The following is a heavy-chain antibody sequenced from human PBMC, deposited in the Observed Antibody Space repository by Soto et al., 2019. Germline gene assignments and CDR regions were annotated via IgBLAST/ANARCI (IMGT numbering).Heavy chain of an antibody. Sequence: EVQLLESGGGLVQPGGSLRLSCAASGFTFSSYAMSWVRQAPGKGLEWVSAISGSGGSTYYADSVKGRFTISRDNSKNTLYLKMNSLRAEDTAVYYCAKGYCTNGVCYEGYFDLWGRGTLVTVSS. J-gene: IGHJ2*01. CDR2: ISGSGGST. CDR1: GFTFSSYA. D-gene: IGHD2-8*01. CDR3: AKGYCTNGVCYEGYFDL. V-gene: IGHV3-23*01.